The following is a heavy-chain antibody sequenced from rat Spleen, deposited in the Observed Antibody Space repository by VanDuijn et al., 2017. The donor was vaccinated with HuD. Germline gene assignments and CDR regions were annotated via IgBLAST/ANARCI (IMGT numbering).Heavy chain of an antibody. J-gene: IGHJ3*01. V-gene: IGHV5-29*01. Sequence: EVQLVESGGGLVQPGRSLKLSCAASGFTFSNYGMAWVRQAPTKGLEWVATISYDGSSTYYRDSVKGRFTISRDNAKSTLYLQMDSLRSEDTATYYCARHQGGFAYWGQGTLVTVSS. CDR3: ARHQGGFAY. CDR1: GFTFSNYG. CDR2: ISYDGSST.